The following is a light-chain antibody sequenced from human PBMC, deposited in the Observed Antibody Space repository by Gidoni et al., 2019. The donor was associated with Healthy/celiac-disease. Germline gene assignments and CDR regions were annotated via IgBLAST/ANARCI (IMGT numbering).Light chain of an antibody. J-gene: IGKJ3*01. CDR1: QSESSN. Sequence: EIVMTQSPATLSVSPGERATLSCRASQSESSNLALYQQKPGQATRLLIYGASTRATGSPARCSGSGSGTEFTLTISSLQSEDFAVDYCQQYNNWPRGFTFGPGTKVDIK. CDR3: QQYNNWPRGFT. V-gene: IGKV3-15*01. CDR2: GAS.